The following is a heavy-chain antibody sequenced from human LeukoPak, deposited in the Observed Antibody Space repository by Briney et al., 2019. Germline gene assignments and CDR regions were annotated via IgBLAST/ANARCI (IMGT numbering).Heavy chain of an antibody. D-gene: IGHD4-17*01. J-gene: IGHJ4*02. CDR2: INSDGSST. CDR3: VKHGEAYGDSKTDY. CDR1: GFTFSSYW. V-gene: IGHV3-74*01. Sequence: GGSLRLSCAASGFTFSSYWMHWVRQAPGKGLVWVTRINSDGSSTSYADSVKGRFTISRDNAKNTLYLQMNSLRAEDTAVYYCVKHGEAYGDSKTDYWGQGTLVTVSS.